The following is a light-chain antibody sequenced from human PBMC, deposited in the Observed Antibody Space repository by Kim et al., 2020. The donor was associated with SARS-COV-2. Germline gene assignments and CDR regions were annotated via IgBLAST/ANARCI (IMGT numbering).Light chain of an antibody. CDR2: DVN. J-gene: IGLJ1*01. Sequence: QSALTQPASVSGSPGQSITISCSGTSSDIGGYSRVSWYQQHPGKAPKLMIFDVNERPSGVSDRFSGPKSGNTASLTISGLQAEDEADYYCAAYASTSIYVFGTGTKVTVL. CDR1: SSDIGGYSR. V-gene: IGLV2-14*03. CDR3: AAYASTSIYV.